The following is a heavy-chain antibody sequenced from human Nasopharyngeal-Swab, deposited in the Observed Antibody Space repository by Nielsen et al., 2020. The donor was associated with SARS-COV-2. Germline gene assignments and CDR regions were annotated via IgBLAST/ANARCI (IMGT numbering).Heavy chain of an antibody. CDR3: ARGTGGVISYYYYGMVV. CDR1: GGTFSSYA. J-gene: IGHJ6*02. Sequence: SVKVSCKASGGTFSSYAISWVRQAPGQGLEWMGGIIPIFGTANYAQKFQGRVTITADESTSTAYMELSSLRSEDTAVYYCARGTGGVISYYYYGMVVWGQGTTVTVSS. V-gene: IGHV1-69*13. CDR2: IIPIFGTA. D-gene: IGHD3-16*02.